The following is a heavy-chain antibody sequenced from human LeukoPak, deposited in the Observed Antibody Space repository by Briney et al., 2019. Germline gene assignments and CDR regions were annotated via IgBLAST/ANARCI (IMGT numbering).Heavy chain of an antibody. CDR3: AGARSLYGDYVL. J-gene: IGHJ4*02. CDR1: GGSISSYY. Sequence: SETLSLTCTVSGGSISSYYWSWIWQPPGKGLEWIGYIYYSGSTNYNPSLKSRVTISVDTSKNQFSLKLSSVTAADTAVYYCAGARSLYGDYVLWGQGTLVTVSS. D-gene: IGHD4-17*01. CDR2: IYYSGST. V-gene: IGHV4-59*01.